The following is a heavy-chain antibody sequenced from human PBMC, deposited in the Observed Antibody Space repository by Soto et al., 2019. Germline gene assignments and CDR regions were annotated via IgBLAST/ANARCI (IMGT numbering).Heavy chain of an antibody. CDR3: ARDRLRYNWNDFPYYYYGMDV. Sequence: QVQLVESGGGVVQPGRYRRLSCAASGFTFSSYAMHWVRQAPGKGLEWVAVISYDGSNKYYADSVKGRFTISRDNSKNTLYLQMNSLRAEDTAVYYCARDRLRYNWNDFPYYYYGMDVWGQGTTVTVSS. D-gene: IGHD1-1*01. J-gene: IGHJ6*02. V-gene: IGHV3-30-3*01. CDR2: ISYDGSNK. CDR1: GFTFSSYA.